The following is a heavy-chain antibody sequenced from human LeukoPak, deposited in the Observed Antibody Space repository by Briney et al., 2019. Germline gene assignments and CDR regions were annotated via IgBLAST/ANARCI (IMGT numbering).Heavy chain of an antibody. J-gene: IGHJ6*03. D-gene: IGHD3-22*01. Sequence: SETLSLTCTVSGGSISSYYWSWIRQPPGKGLEWIGYIYYSGSTNYNPSLKSRVTISVDTSKNQFSLKLSSVTAADTAVYYCARDGSSGYHFRHYYYYMDVWGKGTTVTVSS. CDR3: ARDGSSGYHFRHYYYYMDV. CDR1: GGSISSYY. V-gene: IGHV4-59*01. CDR2: IYYSGST.